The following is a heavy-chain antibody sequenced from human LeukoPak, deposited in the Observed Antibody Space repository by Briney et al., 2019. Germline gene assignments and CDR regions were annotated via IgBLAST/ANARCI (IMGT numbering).Heavy chain of an antibody. CDR2: IRYDGTNT. Sequence: PGGSLRLSCAASGFSFSDYDMHWVRQAPGKGLEWVTFIRYDGTNTYADSVKGRFTISRDNSKNTVYLQMNSLRAEDTAVYSCARQVGPDYWGQGTLVTVCS. J-gene: IGHJ4*02. V-gene: IGHV3-30*02. CDR3: ARQVGPDY. D-gene: IGHD1-26*01. CDR1: GFSFSDYD.